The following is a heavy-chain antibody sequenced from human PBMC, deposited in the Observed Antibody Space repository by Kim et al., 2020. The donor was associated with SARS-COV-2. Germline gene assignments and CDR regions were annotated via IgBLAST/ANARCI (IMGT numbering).Heavy chain of an antibody. Sequence: GGSLRLSCAASGFTFSSYGMSWVRQAPGKGLEWVSAISGSGTSTYYAESVKGRFTISRDNSKNTLYLQMNSLRAEDTAVYYCAKPLGGYHYFHCWGQGTLVTVCS. J-gene: IGHJ4*02. CDR1: GFTFSSYG. D-gene: IGHD5-12*01. CDR3: AKPLGGYHYFHC. CDR2: ISGSGTST. V-gene: IGHV3-23*01.